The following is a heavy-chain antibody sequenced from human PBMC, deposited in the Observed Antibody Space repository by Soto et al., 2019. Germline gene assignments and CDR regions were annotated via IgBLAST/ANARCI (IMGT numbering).Heavy chain of an antibody. D-gene: IGHD1-26*01. J-gene: IGHJ4*02. CDR2: ISWNSETI. CDR1: GFTVDDYA. CDR3: APAMTWGGMTTLHYFVS. V-gene: IGHV3-9*03. Sequence: EVQLVESGGGLVQPGRSLRLSCAASGFTVDDYAMHWVRQAPGKGLEWVAGISWNSETIDYADSVKGRFTISRDNATSSVFLQMNSLRPDDMGLSYCAPAMTWGGMTTLHYFVSWGQGTLVTVSS.